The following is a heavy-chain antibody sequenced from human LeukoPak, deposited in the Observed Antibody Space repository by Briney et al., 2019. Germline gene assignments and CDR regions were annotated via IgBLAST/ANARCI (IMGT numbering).Heavy chain of an antibody. CDR2: IYYSGST. Sequence: SETLSLTCTVSGGSISSSSYYWGWIRQPPGKGLEWIGSIYYSGSTYYNPSLKSRVTISVDTSKNQFSLKLSSVTAADTAVYYCARQRGYSRSVFDYWGQGTLVTVSS. J-gene: IGHJ4*02. D-gene: IGHD6-13*01. CDR1: GGSISSSSYY. CDR3: ARQRGYSRSVFDY. V-gene: IGHV4-39*01.